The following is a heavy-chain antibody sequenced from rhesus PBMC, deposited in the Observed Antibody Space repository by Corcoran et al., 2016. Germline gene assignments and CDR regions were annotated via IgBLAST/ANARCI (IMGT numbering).Heavy chain of an antibody. CDR1: GGSISSNF. J-gene: IGHJ6*01. Sequence: QLQESGPGLVKPSETLSLTCAVSGGSISSNFWGWIRQPPGKGLEWIGRIFGSDGTTAYSPSLNGQVTISIDPSKTQFSLKVNSVTAADTAVYYCARGSNLSGLDFWGQGVAVTVSS. V-gene: IGHV4-160*01. CDR2: IFGSDGTT. CDR3: ARGSNLSGLDF. D-gene: IGHD4-23*01.